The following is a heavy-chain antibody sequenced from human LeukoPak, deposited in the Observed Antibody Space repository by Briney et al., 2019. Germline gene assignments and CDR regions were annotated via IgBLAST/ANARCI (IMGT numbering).Heavy chain of an antibody. Sequence: PGGSLRLSCIASDLSFSDSWMTWVRKAPGKGLEWVASIKYDGREVQYVDSVKGRFTISRDNAKRSLYLEMASLRVEDTAVFYCARDPYKNKDYTNYGAFDIWGQGTMVTVSS. J-gene: IGHJ3*02. CDR3: ARDPYKNKDYTNYGAFDI. CDR1: DLSFSDSW. V-gene: IGHV3-7*01. D-gene: IGHD4-11*01. CDR2: IKYDGREV.